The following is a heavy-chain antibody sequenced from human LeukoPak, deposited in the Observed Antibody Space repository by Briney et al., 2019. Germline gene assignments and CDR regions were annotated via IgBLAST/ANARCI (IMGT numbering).Heavy chain of an antibody. D-gene: IGHD4-17*01. CDR3: ATTVTSGTGDY. Sequence: GGSLRLSCAASGFTVSSNYMSWVRQAPGKGLEWVSVIYSGGSTYYADSVKGRFTISRDNSKNTLYLQMNSLRAEGTAVYYCATTVTSGTGDYWGQGTLVTVSS. CDR1: GFTVSSNY. CDR2: IYSGGST. V-gene: IGHV3-53*01. J-gene: IGHJ4*02.